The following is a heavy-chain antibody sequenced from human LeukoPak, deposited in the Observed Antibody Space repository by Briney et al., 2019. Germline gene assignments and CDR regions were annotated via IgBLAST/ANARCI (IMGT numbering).Heavy chain of an antibody. D-gene: IGHD4/OR15-4a*01. CDR2: ISGDGGST. Sequence: GGSLRLSCAASGFIFSNYAMTWVRQAPGKGLEWVSSISGDGGSTYYIDSVKGRFTISRDNSKNTLFLQMNSLRAEDTGMYYCAKYGAPGWSGYCDYWGQGTLVTVSS. CDR1: GFIFSNYA. J-gene: IGHJ4*02. V-gene: IGHV3-23*01. CDR3: AKYGAPGWSGYCDY.